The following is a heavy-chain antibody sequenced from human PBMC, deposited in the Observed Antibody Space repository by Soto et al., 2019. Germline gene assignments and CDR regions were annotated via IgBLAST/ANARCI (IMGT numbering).Heavy chain of an antibody. CDR2: ISGGGGTR. V-gene: IGHV3-23*01. J-gene: IGHJ1*01. Sequence: EVQLLESGGGLVQPGGSLRLSCAASGFTFSSYAMRWVRQAPGKGLEWVSAISGGGGTRYYPDSVKRRFTISRDGSKNTLYLQMNSLRDEDTAVYYCAKDSGGNYYYFQHWGQGTLVTVS. CDR3: AKDSGGNYYYFQH. D-gene: IGHD1-26*01. CDR1: GFTFSSYA.